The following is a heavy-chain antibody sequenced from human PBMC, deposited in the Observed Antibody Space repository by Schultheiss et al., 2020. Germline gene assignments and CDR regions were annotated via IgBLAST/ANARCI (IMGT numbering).Heavy chain of an antibody. CDR1: GGSISSNSYY. Sequence: SETLSLTCTVSGGSISSNSYYWGWIRQPPEKGLEWIGSIYYSGTTYYNPSLKSRVTISVDTSKNQFSLKVSSVTAADTAVYYCARLSGTYGRDCDYRSGYYYYYMDVWGKGTTVTVSS. CDR2: IYYSGTT. V-gene: IGHV4-39*01. J-gene: IGHJ6*03. D-gene: IGHD1-26*01. CDR3: ARLSGTYGRDCDYRSGYYYYYMDV.